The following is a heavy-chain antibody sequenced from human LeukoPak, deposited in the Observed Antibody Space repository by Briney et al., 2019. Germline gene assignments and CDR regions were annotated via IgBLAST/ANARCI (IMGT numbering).Heavy chain of an antibody. CDR2: ISGSGDST. J-gene: IGHJ4*02. Sequence: GGSLRLSCAASGLTPSSCAMSWVRQAPGKGLEWVSGISGSGDSTYYADSVKGRFTISRDNSKNTLYLQMNSLRAEDTAVYYCAAGGITGTTPFDYWGQGTLVTVSS. CDR3: AAGGITGTTPFDY. D-gene: IGHD1-7*01. V-gene: IGHV3-23*01. CDR1: GLTPSSCA.